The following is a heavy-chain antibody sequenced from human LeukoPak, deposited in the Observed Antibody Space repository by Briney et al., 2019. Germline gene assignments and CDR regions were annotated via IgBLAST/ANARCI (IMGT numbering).Heavy chain of an antibody. CDR3: VRIYDSSGFYDY. CDR1: GFTFSNYW. D-gene: IGHD3-22*01. Sequence: GGSLRLFCAASGFTFSNYWMSWVRQAPGKGLEWVASIKQDGSEKHCVDSVKGRFTISRDNAKNSLFLQMNSLRAEDTAVYYCVRIYDSSGFYDYWGQGSLVTVSS. J-gene: IGHJ4*02. CDR2: IKQDGSEK. V-gene: IGHV3-7*04.